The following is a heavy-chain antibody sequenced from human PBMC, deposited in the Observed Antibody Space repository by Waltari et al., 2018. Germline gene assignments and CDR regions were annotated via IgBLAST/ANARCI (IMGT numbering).Heavy chain of an antibody. CDR3: ARLNYGGNSVAMDV. D-gene: IGHD4-17*01. CDR1: GFTFSSYA. V-gene: IGHV3-30*01. J-gene: IGHJ6*02. CDR2: ISYDGSNK. Sequence: QVQLVESGGGVVQPGRSLRLSCAASGFTFSSYAMHWVRQAPGKGLEWVAVISYDGSNKYYADSVKGRFTISRDNSKNTLYLQMNSLRAEDTAVYYCARLNYGGNSVAMDVWGQGTTVTVSS.